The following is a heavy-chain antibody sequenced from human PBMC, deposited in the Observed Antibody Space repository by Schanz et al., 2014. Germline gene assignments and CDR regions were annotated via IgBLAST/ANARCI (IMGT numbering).Heavy chain of an antibody. D-gene: IGHD6-6*01. CDR1: GFTFSDYY. V-gene: IGHV3-11*01. CDR2: ISNSGYTI. CDR3: ARAPPPYSSSPYYWYYGMDV. J-gene: IGHJ6*02. Sequence: QVQLVESGGGLVKPGGSLRLSCAASGFTFSDYYMNWIRQAPGKGLEWVSYISNSGYTIYYADSVKGRSTISRDNAKNSLYRQRNSRRAGDPAVYYWARAPPPYSSSPYYWYYGMDVWGQGTTVTVSS.